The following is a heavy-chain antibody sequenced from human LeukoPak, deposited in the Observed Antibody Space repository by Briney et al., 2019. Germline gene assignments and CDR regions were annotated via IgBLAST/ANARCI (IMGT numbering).Heavy chain of an antibody. CDR1: GGSVSSNSYY. CDR2: ISYSGST. J-gene: IGHJ4*02. Sequence: SETLSLTCTVSGGSVSSNSYYWGWIRQPPGEGLEWIGTISYSGSTNYNPSLKSRVTISVDTSKNQFSLKLSSVTAADTAVYYCARAGSGYSYGFDYWGQGTLVTVSS. CDR3: ARAGSGYSYGFDY. V-gene: IGHV4-39*07. D-gene: IGHD5-18*01.